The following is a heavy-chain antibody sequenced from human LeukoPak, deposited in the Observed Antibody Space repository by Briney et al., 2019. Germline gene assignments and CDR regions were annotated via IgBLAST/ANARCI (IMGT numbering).Heavy chain of an antibody. J-gene: IGHJ3*02. CDR2: IYYSGST. CDR3: AIGVGDSSDAFDI. D-gene: IGHD2-8*01. CDR1: GGSISGYY. Sequence: PSETLSLTCTVSGGSISGYYWGWIRQRPGRGREWSGYIYYSGSTNSNPSLKSRVTISGHTSKSPAYMKLSCVPSADTAVYYCAIGVGDSSDAFDIWGQGTMVTVSS. V-gene: IGHV4-59*08.